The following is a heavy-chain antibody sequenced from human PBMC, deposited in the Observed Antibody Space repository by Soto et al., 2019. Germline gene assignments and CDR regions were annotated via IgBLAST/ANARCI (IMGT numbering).Heavy chain of an antibody. D-gene: IGHD1-26*01. CDR1: GGSFSAYY. CDR2: IIHSEST. J-gene: IGHJ6*02. Sequence: SETLSLTCAVYGGSFSAYYWSWVRQPPGKGLEWIGEIIHSESTKYNPSLKSRVTISVDTSKNQFSLKLSSVTAADTAVYYCARQRPTNGRWEFANYYGMDVWGQGTPVTVSS. CDR3: ARQRPTNGRWEFANYYGMDV. V-gene: IGHV4-34*12.